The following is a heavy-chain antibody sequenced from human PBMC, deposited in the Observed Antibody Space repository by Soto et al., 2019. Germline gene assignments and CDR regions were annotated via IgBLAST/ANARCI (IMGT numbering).Heavy chain of an antibody. CDR3: AKAKNDYNWDKRPTFDY. Sequence: GGSLRLSCEASGFTLRNYAMTWIRQAPGKGLEWVSLISANDVGTYYAESVKTRFTISTDQSRNTVYLQMDSLRADDTAIYYCAKAKNDYNWDKRPTFDYWGQGNLVTVSS. D-gene: IGHD1-20*01. CDR1: GFTLRNYA. V-gene: IGHV3-23*01. CDR2: ISANDVGT. J-gene: IGHJ4*02.